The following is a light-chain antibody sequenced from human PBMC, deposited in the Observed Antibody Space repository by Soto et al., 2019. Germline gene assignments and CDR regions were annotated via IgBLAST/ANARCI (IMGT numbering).Light chain of an antibody. CDR3: QQYGSSPGFT. CDR1: QSVSSSN. Sequence: EIVLTQSPGTLSLSPGERATLSCRASQSVSSSNLAWYQQKPGQAPSLLIYVASSRATGIPDRFSGSGSGTDFTLTISRLEPEDFAVYYCQQYGSSPGFTFGQGTKLEIK. J-gene: IGKJ2*01. V-gene: IGKV3-20*01. CDR2: VAS.